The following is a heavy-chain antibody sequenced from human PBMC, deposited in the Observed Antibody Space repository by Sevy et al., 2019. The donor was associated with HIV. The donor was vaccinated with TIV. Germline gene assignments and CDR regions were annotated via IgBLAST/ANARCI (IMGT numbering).Heavy chain of an antibody. CDR1: GYTFTGYY. Sequence: ASVKVSCKASGYTFTGYYMHWVRQAPGQGLEWMGWINPNSGGTNYAQKFQGRVTMTRETSISTASMELSRLRSDDTAVYYCARDDRPIYGYGYWGQGTLVTVSS. J-gene: IGHJ4*02. CDR3: ARDDRPIYGYGY. D-gene: IGHD5-18*01. V-gene: IGHV1-2*02. CDR2: INPNSGGT.